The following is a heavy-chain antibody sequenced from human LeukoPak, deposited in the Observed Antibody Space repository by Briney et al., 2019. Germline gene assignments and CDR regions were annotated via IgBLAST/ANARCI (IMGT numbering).Heavy chain of an antibody. D-gene: IGHD6-19*01. J-gene: IGHJ4*02. Sequence: SETLSLTCTVSGYSITSGYYWGWIRQPPGKGLEWIGSIYHSGSTHYNPSLKSRVTISVDTSKNQFSLKLSSVTAADTAVYYCARGADSGWSSYWGQGTLVTVSS. CDR2: IYHSGST. V-gene: IGHV4-38-2*02. CDR3: ARGADSGWSSY. CDR1: GYSITSGYY.